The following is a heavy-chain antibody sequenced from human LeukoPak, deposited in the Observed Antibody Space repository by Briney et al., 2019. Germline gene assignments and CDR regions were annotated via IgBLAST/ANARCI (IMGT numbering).Heavy chain of an antibody. Sequence: PGGSLRLSCTASRFTFTTYAMSWVRQAPGKGLEWVSSISGTGSSTYYADSVKGRFTISRDNSKNTLYLQMNSLRAEDTAVYYCARSGLNRLDYWGQGTLVTVSS. CDR2: ISGTGSST. V-gene: IGHV3-23*01. D-gene: IGHD2-15*01. CDR3: ARSGLNRLDY. J-gene: IGHJ4*02. CDR1: RFTFTTYA.